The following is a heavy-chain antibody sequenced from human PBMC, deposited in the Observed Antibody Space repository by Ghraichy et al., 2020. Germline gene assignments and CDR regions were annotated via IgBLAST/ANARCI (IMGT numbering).Heavy chain of an antibody. CDR2: IYPGDSDT. D-gene: IGHD1-1*01. V-gene: IGHV5-51*01. Sequence: GESLNISCKGSGYSFTSYWIGWVRQMPGKGLEWMGIIYPGDSDTRYSPSFQGQVTISADKSISTAYLQWSSLKASDTAMYYCARRGYNWNDRLEEYYFDYWGQGTLVTVSS. CDR3: ARRGYNWNDRLEEYYFDY. CDR1: GYSFTSYW. J-gene: IGHJ4*02.